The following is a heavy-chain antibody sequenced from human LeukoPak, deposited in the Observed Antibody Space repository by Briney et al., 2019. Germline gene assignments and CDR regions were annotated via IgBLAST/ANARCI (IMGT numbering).Heavy chain of an antibody. CDR1: GFTFGNYA. CDR3: ANGLYGGFFDN. Sequence: PWGSLRLSCVMSGFTFGNYAMSWVRQAPGKGLEWVSDISTSSDSTYHTESVRGRFTISRDTSKNTLYMQMNTLRVDYTTVYYCANGLYGGFFDNWGQGTLVTVSS. J-gene: IGHJ4*02. D-gene: IGHD5-12*01. V-gene: IGHV3-23*01. CDR2: ISTSSDST.